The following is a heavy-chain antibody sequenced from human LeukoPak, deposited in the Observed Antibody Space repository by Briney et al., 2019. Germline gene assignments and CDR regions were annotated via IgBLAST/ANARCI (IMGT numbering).Heavy chain of an antibody. Sequence: LPGGSLRLSCAASGFTFSSNWMSWVRQAPGKGLEWVTNIKQDGSEKYYVDSVKGRFTISRDNAKNSLYLQMNSLRAEDTAVYYCARGTSYYPEYYYYGMDVWGQGTTVTVSS. CDR2: IKQDGSEK. D-gene: IGHD3-10*01. CDR1: GFTFSSNW. J-gene: IGHJ6*02. V-gene: IGHV3-7*01. CDR3: ARGTSYYPEYYYYGMDV.